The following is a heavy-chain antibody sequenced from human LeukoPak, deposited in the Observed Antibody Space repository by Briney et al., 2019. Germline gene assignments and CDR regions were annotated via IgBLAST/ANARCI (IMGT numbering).Heavy chain of an antibody. V-gene: IGHV3-21*01. CDR3: ARDPPGSSPLHDAFDI. Sequence: GSLRLSCAASGFTFSSYSMSWVRQAPGKGLEWVSSISSSSSYIYYADSVKGRFTISRDNAKNSLYLQMNSLRAEDTAVYYCARDPPGSSPLHDAFDIWGQGTMVTVSS. J-gene: IGHJ3*02. CDR1: GFTFSSYS. CDR2: ISSSSSYI. D-gene: IGHD3-10*01.